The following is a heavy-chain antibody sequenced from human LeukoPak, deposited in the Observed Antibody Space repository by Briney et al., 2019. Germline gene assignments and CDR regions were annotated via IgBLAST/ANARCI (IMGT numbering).Heavy chain of an antibody. CDR1: GGSFSGYY. V-gene: IGHV4-34*01. Sequence: SETLSLTCAVYGGSFSGYYWSWIRQPPGKGLEWIGGINHSGSTNYNPSLKSRVTISVDTSKSQFSLKLSSVTAADTAVYYCARARSVVTAFDYWGQGTLVTVSS. CDR2: INHSGST. D-gene: IGHD2-21*02. CDR3: ARARSVVTAFDY. J-gene: IGHJ4*02.